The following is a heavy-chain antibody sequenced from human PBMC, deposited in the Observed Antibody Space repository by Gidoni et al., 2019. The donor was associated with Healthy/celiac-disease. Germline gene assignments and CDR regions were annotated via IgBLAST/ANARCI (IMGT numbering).Heavy chain of an antibody. V-gene: IGHV3-73*02. Sequence: EVQLVESGGGLVQPGGSLKLSCAASGFTFSGAAMHWVRQASGKGLEWVGRIRSKANSYATAYAASVKGRFTISRDDSKNTAYLQMNSLKTEDTAVYYCTRLGHYYDSSGSYWGQGTLVTVSS. D-gene: IGHD3-22*01. CDR1: GFTFSGAA. J-gene: IGHJ4*02. CDR2: IRSKANSYAT. CDR3: TRLGHYYDSSGSY.